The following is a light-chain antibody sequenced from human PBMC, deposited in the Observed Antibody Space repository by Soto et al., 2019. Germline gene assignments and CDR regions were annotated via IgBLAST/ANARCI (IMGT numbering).Light chain of an antibody. V-gene: IGLV1-51*02. CDR1: SSDIGNNY. CDR3: GTWDSSLSADV. Sequence: QSVLRQPPSVSAAPGQKVTISCSGSSSDIGNNYVSWYQHLPGTAPKLLIYENNKRPSGIPDRFSGSKSGTSATLGITGLQTGDEADYYCGTWDSSLSADVFGTGTKLTVL. J-gene: IGLJ1*01. CDR2: ENN.